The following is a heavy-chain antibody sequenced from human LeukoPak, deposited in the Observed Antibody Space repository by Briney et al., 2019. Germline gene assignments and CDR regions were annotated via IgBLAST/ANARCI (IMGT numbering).Heavy chain of an antibody. D-gene: IGHD6-13*01. CDR3: ARGESSPPSDYYYYMDV. Sequence: SSETLSLTCTVSGGSISSYYWSWIRQPPGKGLEWIGYIYYSGSTNYNPSLKSRVTISVDTSKNQYSLKLNYVTAADTAVYYCARGESSPPSDYYYYMDVWGKGTTVTVSS. CDR1: GGSISSYY. J-gene: IGHJ6*03. CDR2: IYYSGST. V-gene: IGHV4-59*01.